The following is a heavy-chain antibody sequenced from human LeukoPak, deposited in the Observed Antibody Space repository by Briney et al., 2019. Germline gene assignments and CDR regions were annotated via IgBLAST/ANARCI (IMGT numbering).Heavy chain of an antibody. CDR1: GFTVSSNY. D-gene: IGHD3-10*01. J-gene: IGHJ5*02. CDR3: ARKIWFGESGWFDP. Sequence: GGFLRLSCAASGFTVSSNYMSWVRQAPGKGLEWVSVIYSGGSTYYADSVKGRFTISRDNSKNTLYLQMNSLRAEDTAVYYCARKIWFGESGWFDPWGQGTLVTVSS. V-gene: IGHV3-66*01. CDR2: IYSGGST.